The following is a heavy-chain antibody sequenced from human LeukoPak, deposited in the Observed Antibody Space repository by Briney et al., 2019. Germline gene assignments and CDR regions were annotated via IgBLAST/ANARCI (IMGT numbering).Heavy chain of an antibody. J-gene: IGHJ4*02. D-gene: IGHD6-6*01. Sequence: GGSLRLSCAASGFTFSSYSMNWVRQAPGKGLEWVSSISSSSSHIYYADSVKGRFTISRDNAKNSLYLQMNSLGAEDTAVYYCARADEYSSSPDYWGQGTLVTVSS. CDR2: ISSSSSHI. CDR1: GFTFSSYS. V-gene: IGHV3-21*01. CDR3: ARADEYSSSPDY.